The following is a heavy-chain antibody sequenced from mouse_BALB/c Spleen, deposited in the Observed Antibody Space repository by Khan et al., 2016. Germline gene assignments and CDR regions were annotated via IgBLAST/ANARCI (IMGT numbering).Heavy chain of an antibody. Sequence: QVQLKESGPGLVAPSQSLSITCTVSGFSLSRYSVHWVRQPPGKGLEWLGLIWRGGSTDYNSALKSRLSISKDNSKSQAFLKMNSLQTDDTAMYYYARVTMITPFAYGGKGTQVTVSA. V-gene: IGHV2-6-4*01. CDR1: GFSLSRYS. CDR3: ARVTMITPFAY. CDR2: IWRGGST. J-gene: IGHJ3*01. D-gene: IGHD2-4*01.